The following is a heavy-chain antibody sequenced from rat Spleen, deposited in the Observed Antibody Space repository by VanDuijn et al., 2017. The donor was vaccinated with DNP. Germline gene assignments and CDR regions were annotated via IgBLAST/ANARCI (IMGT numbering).Heavy chain of an antibody. D-gene: IGHD5-1*01. CDR1: GYSITSGFR. CDR2: INREGST. J-gene: IGHJ2*01. Sequence: QLHESGPGLVKPSQSLSLTCSVTGYSITSGFRWTWIRKFPGNRLEWMGYINREGSTDYNPSLKSRVSITRDTSKNQFFLQIDSVTTEDTATYYCAVQLGVFDYWDRGVMVTVSS. V-gene: IGHV3-3*01. CDR3: AVQLGVFDY.